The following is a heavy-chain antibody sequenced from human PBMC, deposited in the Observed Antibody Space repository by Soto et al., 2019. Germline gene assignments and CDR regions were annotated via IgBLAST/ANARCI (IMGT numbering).Heavy chain of an antibody. D-gene: IGHD6-19*01. CDR1: CCSISSYY. J-gene: IGHJ4*02. CDR3: ARDSHSSGWYLVG. V-gene: IGHV4-4*07. CDR2: INTSGIT. Sequence: QVQLQESGPGLVKPSETLSLTCTDYCCSISSYYWSWMRQPAGKGLEAMGRINTSGITNYNPSLKSRVTLSVATSKNLFSLKLSSVTAADTAVYYCARDSHSSGWYLVGWGQGTLVTVSS.